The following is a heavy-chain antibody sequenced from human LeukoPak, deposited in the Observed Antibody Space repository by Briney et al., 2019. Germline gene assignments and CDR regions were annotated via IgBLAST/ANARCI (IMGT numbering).Heavy chain of an antibody. CDR2: IIPILGIA. CDR3: ARGLPSVGGSDDY. CDR1: GGTFSSYA. Sequence: ASVKVSCKASGGTFSSYAISWVRQAPGQGLEWMGRIIPILGIANYAQKFQGRVTITADKSTSTAYMELSSLRSEDTAVYYCARGLPSVGGSDDYWGQGTLVTVSS. V-gene: IGHV1-69*04. D-gene: IGHD1-26*01. J-gene: IGHJ4*02.